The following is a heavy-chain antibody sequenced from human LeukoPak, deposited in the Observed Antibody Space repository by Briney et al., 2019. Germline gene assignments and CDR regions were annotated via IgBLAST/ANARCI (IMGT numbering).Heavy chain of an antibody. CDR1: GGSFRDYY. J-gene: IGHJ2*01. D-gene: IGHD2/OR15-2a*01. CDR3: ARNMAY. Sequence: SETLSLTCTVSGGSFRDYYWSWIRQPPGKGLEWIGYLYDSGSTIYNPSLKSRITISLDTSKNQLSLTLNSVTAADTAVYYCARNMAYWGRGTLVTVSS. CDR2: LYDSGST. V-gene: IGHV4-59*01.